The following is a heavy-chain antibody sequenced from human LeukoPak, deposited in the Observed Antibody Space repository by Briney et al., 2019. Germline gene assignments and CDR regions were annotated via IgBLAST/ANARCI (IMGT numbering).Heavy chain of an antibody. CDR2: IYYSGNT. Sequence: SETLSLTYTVSGGSFSSSSYYWGWIRQPPGKGLEWVGTIYYSGNTYYNPSLKSRVTISADTSKNQFSLKLSSVTAADTAVYYCARRDGDGYNYSDSWGQGTLVTVSS. J-gene: IGHJ4*02. V-gene: IGHV4-39*01. CDR3: ARRDGDGYNYSDS. D-gene: IGHD5-24*01. CDR1: GGSFSSSSYY.